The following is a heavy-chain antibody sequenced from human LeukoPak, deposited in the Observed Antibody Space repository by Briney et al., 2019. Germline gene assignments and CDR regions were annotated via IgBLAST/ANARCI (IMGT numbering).Heavy chain of an antibody. Sequence: PGGSLRLSCAASGFTFSNHWMHWVRQAPGKGLMWVSRINRDGSRTDYADSVKGRFTISRDDANNTLYLQVNSLRAEDTAVYFCARGGSDTAMAHDYWGQGTLVTVCS. CDR2: INRDGSRT. D-gene: IGHD5-18*01. CDR1: GFTFSNHW. J-gene: IGHJ4*02. CDR3: ARGGSDTAMAHDY. V-gene: IGHV3-74*01.